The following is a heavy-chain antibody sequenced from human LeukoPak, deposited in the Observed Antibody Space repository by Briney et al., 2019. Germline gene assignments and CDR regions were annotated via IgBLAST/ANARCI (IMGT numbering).Heavy chain of an antibody. V-gene: IGHV3-20*04. CDR1: GFIFDDYG. J-gene: IGHJ4*02. CDR2: INWNGGST. CDR3: ARPPKESSTWYFDS. D-gene: IGHD6-13*01. Sequence: GGSLRLSCAASGFIFDDYGMSWVRQAPGKGLEWVSGINWNGGSTGYADSVKGRFTISRDNARNSLYLQMNSLRAEDTAVYYCARPPKESSTWYFDSWGQGTLVTVSS.